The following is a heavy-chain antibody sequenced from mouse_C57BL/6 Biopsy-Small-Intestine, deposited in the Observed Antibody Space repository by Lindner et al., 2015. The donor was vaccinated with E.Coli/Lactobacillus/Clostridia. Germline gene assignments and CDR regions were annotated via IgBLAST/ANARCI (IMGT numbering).Heavy chain of an antibody. Sequence: VQLQESGGGLVKPGGSLKLSCAASGFTFSSYAMSWVRQTPEKRLEWVATISDGGSYTNYPDNVKGRFTISRDNAKNNLYLQMSHLKSEDTAMYYCARDQANWGFDYWGQGTTLTVSS. J-gene: IGHJ2*01. V-gene: IGHV5-4*01. CDR2: ISDGGSYT. CDR1: GFTFSSYA. CDR3: ARDQANWGFDY. D-gene: IGHD4-1*01.